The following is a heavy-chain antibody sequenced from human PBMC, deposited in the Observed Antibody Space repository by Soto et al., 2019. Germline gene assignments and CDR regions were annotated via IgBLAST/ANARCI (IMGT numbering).Heavy chain of an antibody. CDR1: GFTFRSYT. D-gene: IGHD1-26*01. V-gene: IGHV3-30-3*01. Sequence: QVQLVESGGGVVQPERSLRLSCAASGFTFRSYTMHWVRQAPGKGLEWVGVITYDGSNQYYADSVKGRFTIFRDNSRNTLSLQMNSLRPDDTAVYYCARAPSGSYPEFDYWGQGTLVTVSS. J-gene: IGHJ4*02. CDR3: ARAPSGSYPEFDY. CDR2: ITYDGSNQ.